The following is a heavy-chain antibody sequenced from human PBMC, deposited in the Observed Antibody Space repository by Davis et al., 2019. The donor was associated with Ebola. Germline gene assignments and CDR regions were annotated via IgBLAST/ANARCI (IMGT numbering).Heavy chain of an antibody. CDR3: ASGLVGN. D-gene: IGHD6-6*01. V-gene: IGHV3-21*04. J-gene: IGHJ4*02. CDR2: ISSSSSYI. Sequence: PSETLSLTCAASGFTFSSYSMNWVRQAPGKGLEWVSSISSSSSYIYYADSVKGRFTISRDNAKNSLYLQMNSLRAEDTAVYYCASGLVGNWGQGTLVTVSS. CDR1: GFTFSSYS.